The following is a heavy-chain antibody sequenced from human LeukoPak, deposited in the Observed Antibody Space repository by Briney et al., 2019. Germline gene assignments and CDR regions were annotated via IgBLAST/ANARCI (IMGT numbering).Heavy chain of an antibody. J-gene: IGHJ4*02. CDR2: MSGSGGST. D-gene: IGHD6-19*01. V-gene: IGHV3-23*01. CDR3: AKNQGQWLVPVDY. Sequence: GGSLRLSCAASGFTFSNYAMSWVRQAPGKGLEWVSSMSGSGGSTYYADTVKGPFTIYRDNSKNTLNLQINNPRAEDTALYYCAKNQGQWLVPVDYWGKGILVTVSS. CDR1: GFTFSNYA.